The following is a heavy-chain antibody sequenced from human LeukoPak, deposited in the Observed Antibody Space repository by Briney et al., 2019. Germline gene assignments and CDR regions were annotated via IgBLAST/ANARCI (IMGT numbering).Heavy chain of an antibody. CDR1: GFTFSSYA. CDR3: ARDHIALVGTYFDY. D-gene: IGHD6-19*01. V-gene: IGHV3-23*01. J-gene: IGHJ4*02. Sequence: PGGSLRLSCAASGFTFSSYAMSWVRPAPGKGLEWVSAISGSGGSTYYADSVKGRFTISRDNSKNTLYLQMNSLRAEDTAVYYCARDHIALVGTYFDYWGQGTLVTVSS. CDR2: ISGSGGST.